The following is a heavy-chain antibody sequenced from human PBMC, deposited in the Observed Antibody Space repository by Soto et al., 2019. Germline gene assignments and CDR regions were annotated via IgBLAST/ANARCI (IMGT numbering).Heavy chain of an antibody. V-gene: IGHV3-30-3*01. D-gene: IGHD2-21*02. CDR1: GFTFSSYA. CDR3: ATDHGAYCGGDCYPGP. J-gene: IGHJ3*01. CDR2: ISYDGSNK. Sequence: GGSLRLSYAASGFTFSSYAMHWVRQAPGKGLEWVAVISYDGSNKYYADSVKGRFTIPRDNSKNTLYLQMNSLRAEDTAGYYCATDHGAYCGGDCYPGPWGQGTMVTVSS.